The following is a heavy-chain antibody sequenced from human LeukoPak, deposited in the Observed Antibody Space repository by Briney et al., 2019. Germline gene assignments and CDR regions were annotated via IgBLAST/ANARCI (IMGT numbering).Heavy chain of an antibody. V-gene: IGHV3-23*01. J-gene: IGHJ4*02. CDR2: INGSGGST. D-gene: IGHD4-17*01. CDR1: GFPFSSYG. Sequence: GGSLSLSCAASGFPFSSYGMSWVRQAPGKGLEWVSAINGSGGSTYYADSVKGRFTISRDNSKNTLYLQMNSLRAEDTAVYYCAKDGSTVTTFSHYFDYWGQGTLVTVSS. CDR3: AKDGSTVTTFSHYFDY.